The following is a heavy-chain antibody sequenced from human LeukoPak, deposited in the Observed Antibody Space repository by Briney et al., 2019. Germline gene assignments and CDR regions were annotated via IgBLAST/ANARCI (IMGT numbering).Heavy chain of an antibody. CDR1: GFTFSSYE. CDR3: ARDWVAAAGTVWFDP. V-gene: IGHV3-21*01. CDR2: ISSSSYI. Sequence: PGGSLRLSCAASGFTFSSYEMNWVRQAPGKGLEWVSSISSSSYIYYADSVKGRFTISRDNAKNSLYLQMNSLRAEDTAVYYCARDWVAAAGTVWFDPWGQGTLVTVSS. J-gene: IGHJ5*02. D-gene: IGHD6-13*01.